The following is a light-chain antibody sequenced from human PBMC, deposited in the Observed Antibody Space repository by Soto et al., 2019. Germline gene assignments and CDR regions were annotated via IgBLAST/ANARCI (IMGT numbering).Light chain of an antibody. CDR1: QSVSSSY. CDR2: RAS. CDR3: QKYGTSPRK. V-gene: IGKV3-20*01. J-gene: IGKJ1*01. Sequence: EIVLTQSPVTLSLSPGARATLSFMASQSVSSSYLAWYQQKSGQAPRLLISRASSRATGIPDRFSGSGSGTGFTLTISRLEPEDFAVYYCQKYGTSPRKFGQGTKVDIK.